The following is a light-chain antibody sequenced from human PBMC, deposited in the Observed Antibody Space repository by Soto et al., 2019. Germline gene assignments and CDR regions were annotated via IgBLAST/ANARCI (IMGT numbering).Light chain of an antibody. CDR2: GNS. CDR1: SSNIGAGYD. V-gene: IGLV1-40*01. CDR3: QSYDSSLSAPYV. J-gene: IGLJ1*01. Sequence: QSVLTQPPSVSGAPGQRVTISCTGSSSNIGAGYDVHWYQQHPGTAPKLLIYGNSSRPSGVPDRFSGSKSGTSASLAITGLQAEDEADYYCQSYDSSLSAPYVFGTGTKVTVL.